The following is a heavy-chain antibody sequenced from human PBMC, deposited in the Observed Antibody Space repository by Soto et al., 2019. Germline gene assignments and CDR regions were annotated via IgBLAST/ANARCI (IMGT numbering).Heavy chain of an antibody. V-gene: IGHV1-2*04. CDR3: AIPPPVPAAMSSRGYYYGMDV. D-gene: IGHD2-2*01. CDR2: INPNSGGT. CDR1: GYTFTGYY. J-gene: IGHJ6*02. Sequence: ASVKVSCKASGYTFTGYYMHWVRQAPGQGLEWMGWINPNSGGTNYAQKFQGWVTMTRDTSISTAYMELSRLRSDDTAVYYCAIPPPVPAAMSSRGYYYGMDVWGQGTKVTVSS.